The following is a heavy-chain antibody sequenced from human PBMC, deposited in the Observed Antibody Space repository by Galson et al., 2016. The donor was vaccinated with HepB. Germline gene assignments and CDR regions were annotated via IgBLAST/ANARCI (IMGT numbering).Heavy chain of an antibody. D-gene: IGHD2-8*01. Sequence: SLRLSCAASGFDFSGYWMCWVRQAPGQGLEWVANLARDGSDKNYLDSVKGRFSISRDNAKRSVYLYMASLRLDDTAVYYCAGLVMGMDVWGQGTTVAVS. J-gene: IGHJ6*02. V-gene: IGHV3-7*03. CDR1: GFDFSGYW. CDR2: LARDGSDK. CDR3: AGLVMGMDV.